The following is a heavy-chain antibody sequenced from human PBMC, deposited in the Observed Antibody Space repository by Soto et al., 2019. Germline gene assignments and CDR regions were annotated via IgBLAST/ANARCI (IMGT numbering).Heavy chain of an antibody. CDR2: ISGSGGST. J-gene: IGHJ4*02. CDR1: GFTFSSYA. D-gene: IGHD3-10*01. V-gene: IGHV3-23*01. CDR3: AKHRMPGTTGEFDDY. Sequence: EVQLSESGGGLVQPGGSLRLSCAASGFTFSSYAMSWVRQAPGKGLEWVSTISGSGGSTYYADSVKGRFTISRDNSKNTLYLQMDSLRAEDAAVYYCAKHRMPGTTGEFDDYWGQGTLVTVSS.